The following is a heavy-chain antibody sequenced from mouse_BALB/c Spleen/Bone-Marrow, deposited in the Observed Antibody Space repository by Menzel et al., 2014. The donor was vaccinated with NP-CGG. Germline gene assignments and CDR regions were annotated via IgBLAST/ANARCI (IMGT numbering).Heavy chain of an antibody. V-gene: IGHV14-3*02. Sequence: VQLQQSGAEPVKPGASVKLSCTASGFNIKDTYMHWVKQRPEQGLEWIGRIDPANGNTKYGQKFQGKATITADTSSNTAYLQLSSLTSEDTAVYYCALYYYGSSGFAYWGQGTLVTVSA. CDR3: ALYYYGSSGFAY. D-gene: IGHD1-1*01. CDR2: IDPANGNT. J-gene: IGHJ3*01. CDR1: GFNIKDTY.